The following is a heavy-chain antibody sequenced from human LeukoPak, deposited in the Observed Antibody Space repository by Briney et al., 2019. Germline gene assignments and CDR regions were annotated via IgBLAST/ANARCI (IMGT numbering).Heavy chain of an antibody. CDR3: ARAYRQQLVILDY. CDR2: IHHTGTT. V-gene: IGHV4-4*02. D-gene: IGHD6-13*01. CDR1: GGSITTTNW. Sequence: PSGTLSLTCAVSGGSITTTNWWSWVRPPPGKGLEWIGEIHHTGTTNNNPSLKSRVTMSVDKSKNLFSLKLTSVTAADTAVYYCARAYRQQLVILDYWGQGILVTVSS. J-gene: IGHJ4*02.